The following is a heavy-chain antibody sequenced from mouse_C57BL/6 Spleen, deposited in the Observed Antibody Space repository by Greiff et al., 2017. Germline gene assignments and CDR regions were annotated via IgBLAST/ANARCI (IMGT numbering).Heavy chain of an antibody. V-gene: IGHV5-6*01. CDR1: GFTFSSYG. D-gene: IGHD1-1*01. Sequence: EVQLQESGGDLVKPGGSLKLSCAASGFTFSSYGMSWVRQTPDKRLEWVATISSGGSYTYYPDSVKGRFTISRDNAKNTLYLQMRSLKSEDTAMYYCARHLDVSSPYYFDYWGQGTTLTVSS. J-gene: IGHJ2*01. CDR2: ISSGGSYT. CDR3: ARHLDVSSPYYFDY.